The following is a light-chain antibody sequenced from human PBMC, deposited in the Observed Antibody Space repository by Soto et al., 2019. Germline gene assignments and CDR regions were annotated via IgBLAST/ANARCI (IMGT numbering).Light chain of an antibody. V-gene: IGKV1-39*01. CDR3: QQSYSTPPET. CDR2: AAS. CDR1: QSISSY. J-gene: IGKJ1*01. Sequence: DIQMTQSPSSLSASVGDRVTITCRASQSISSYLNWYQQKPGKAPKLLIYAASSLQSGVPSRFSGRGSWTDFPLTISSLQPEDFATYYCQQSYSTPPETFGQGTKVEIK.